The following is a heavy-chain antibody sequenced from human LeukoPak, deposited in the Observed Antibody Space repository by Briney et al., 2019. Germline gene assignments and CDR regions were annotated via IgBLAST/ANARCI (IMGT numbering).Heavy chain of an antibody. CDR3: ARERYCSGGSCYGACYFDY. D-gene: IGHD2-15*01. V-gene: IGHV4-39*07. CDR2: IYYSGST. J-gene: IGHJ4*02. CDR1: GGSISSSSYY. Sequence: PSETLSLTCTVSGGSISSSSYYWGWIRQPPGKGLEWVGSIYYSGSTYYNPSLKSRVTISVDTSKNQFSLKLSSVTAADTAVYYCARERYCSGGSCYGACYFDYWGQGTLVTVSS.